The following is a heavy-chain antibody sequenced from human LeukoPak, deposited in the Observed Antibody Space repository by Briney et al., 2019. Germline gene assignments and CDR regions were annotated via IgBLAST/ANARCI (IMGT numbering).Heavy chain of an antibody. CDR2: INTDGGST. V-gene: IGHV3-74*01. Sequence: GGSLRLSCAASGFTFSSYWMYWVRQAPGKGLVWVSRINTDGGSTSYADSVKGRFSISRDNAKNTLDLQMNSLGADDTSVNYCARQTGATTTGGYYFDHWGQGTLVTVSS. CDR3: ARQTGATTTGGYYFDH. D-gene: IGHD1-26*01. CDR1: GFTFSSYW. J-gene: IGHJ4*02.